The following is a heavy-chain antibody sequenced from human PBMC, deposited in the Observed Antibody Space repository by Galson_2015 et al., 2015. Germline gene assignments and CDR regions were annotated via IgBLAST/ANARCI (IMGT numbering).Heavy chain of an antibody. CDR3: AKGYSGYNYMDV. J-gene: IGHJ6*03. V-gene: IGHV3-11*05. CDR1: GFTFSDYY. CDR2: ISSSSSYT. D-gene: IGHD5-12*01. Sequence: SLRLSCAASGFTFSDYYMSWLRQAPGKGLEWVSYISSSSSYTNYADSVKGRFTISRDNAKNSLYLQMNSLRAEDTAVYYCAKGYSGYNYMDVWGKATAVTVSS.